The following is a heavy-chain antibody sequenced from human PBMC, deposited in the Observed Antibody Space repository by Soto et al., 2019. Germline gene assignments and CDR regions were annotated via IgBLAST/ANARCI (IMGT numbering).Heavy chain of an antibody. CDR2: ISGSGGST. CDR3: AKEFKVLLWFGKTPQDY. CDR1: GFTFSSYA. Sequence: GGSLRLSCAASGFTFSSYAMSWVRQAPGKGLEWVSAISGSGGSTYYADSVKGRFTISRDNSKNTLYLQMNSLRAEDTAVYYCAKEFKVLLWFGKTPQDYWGKGPMFAVSS. V-gene: IGHV3-23*01. D-gene: IGHD3-10*01. J-gene: IGHJ4*02.